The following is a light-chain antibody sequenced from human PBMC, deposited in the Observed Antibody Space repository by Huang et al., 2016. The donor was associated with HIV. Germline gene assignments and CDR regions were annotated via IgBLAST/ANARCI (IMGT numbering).Light chain of an antibody. CDR2: VAS. Sequence: EIVMTQSPATLSVSPGERATLSCSASQSVSRNLAWYQQKPGKAPRLLIYVASPRATGIPARFSGSGSGTEFTLTISSLQSENFAVYYCQQYYNWPWTFGPGTKVEIK. CDR3: QQYYNWPWT. J-gene: IGKJ1*01. CDR1: QSVSRN. V-gene: IGKV3-15*01.